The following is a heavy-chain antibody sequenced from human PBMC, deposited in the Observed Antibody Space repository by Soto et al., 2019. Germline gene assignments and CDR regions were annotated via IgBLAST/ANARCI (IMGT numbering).Heavy chain of an antibody. CDR1: GGTFSSYA. CDR3: ARGSGGAIYYYYGMDV. J-gene: IGHJ6*02. Sequence: QVQLVQSGAEVKKPGSSVKVSCKASGGTFSSYAISWVRQAPGQGLEWMGGVIPIFGTANYAQKFQGRVTITXXEXTXXAYMELSSLRSEDTAVYYCARGSGGAIYYYYGMDVWGQGTTVTVSS. V-gene: IGHV1-69*05. CDR2: VIPIFGTA. D-gene: IGHD1-26*01.